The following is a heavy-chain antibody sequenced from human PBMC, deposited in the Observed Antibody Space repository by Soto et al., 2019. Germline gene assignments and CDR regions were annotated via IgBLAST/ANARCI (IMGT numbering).Heavy chain of an antibody. V-gene: IGHV1-8*01. D-gene: IGHD3-22*01. CDR3: AKVSRRGASIDYDY. J-gene: IGHJ4*02. Sequence: QVQLVQSGAEVKEPGASVKVSCRASGYTFSNYDMNWVRQATGQGPEWIGWMNPNTGDTGYAQKFQGRVTITRDISTNTAYMELSSLRYEDTAVYYCAKVSRRGASIDYDYWGQGPVVTVSS. CDR1: GYTFSNYD. CDR2: MNPNTGDT.